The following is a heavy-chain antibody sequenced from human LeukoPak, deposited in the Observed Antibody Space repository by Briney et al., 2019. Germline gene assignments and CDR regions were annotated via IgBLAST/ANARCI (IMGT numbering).Heavy chain of an antibody. Sequence: GGSLRLSCAASGFTFSSYGMHWVRQAPGKGLEWVAFIRYDGSKKYYADSVKGRFTISRDNSKNTLYLQMNSLRAEDTAVYYCARDRVIVAKTYRGRREYYFDYWGQGTLVTVSS. V-gene: IGHV3-30*02. CDR1: GFTFSSYG. D-gene: IGHD3-22*01. CDR3: ARDRVIVAKTYRGRREYYFDY. J-gene: IGHJ4*02. CDR2: IRYDGSKK.